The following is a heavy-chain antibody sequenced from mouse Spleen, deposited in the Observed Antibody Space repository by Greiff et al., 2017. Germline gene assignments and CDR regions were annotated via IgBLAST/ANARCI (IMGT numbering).Heavy chain of an antibody. D-gene: IGHD1-2*01. J-gene: IGHJ3*01. CDR1: GYTFTSYW. CDR2: IHPNSGST. V-gene: IGHV1-64*01. Sequence: VQLQQPGAELVKPGASVKLSCKASGYTFTSYWMHWVKQRPGQGLEWIGMIHPNSGSTNYNEKFKSKATLTVDKSSSTAYMQLSSLTSEDSAVYYCARGGPLLRLRGFAYWGQGTLVTVSA. CDR3: ARGGPLLRLRGFAY.